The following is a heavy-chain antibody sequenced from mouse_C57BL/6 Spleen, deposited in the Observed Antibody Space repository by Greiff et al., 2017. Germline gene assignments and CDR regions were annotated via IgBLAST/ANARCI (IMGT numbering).Heavy chain of an antibody. D-gene: IGHD1-1*01. CDR2: ISSGGDYI. CDR3: TRDPIYGTGYFDV. V-gene: IGHV5-9-1*02. CDR1: GFTFSSYA. J-gene: IGHJ1*03. Sequence: EVKVEESGEGLVKPGGSLKLSCAASGFTFSSYAMSWVRQTPEKRLEWVAYISSGGDYIYYGDTVKGRFTISRDNARNTLYLQMSSLKSEDTAMYYWTRDPIYGTGYFDVWGTGTTVTVSS.